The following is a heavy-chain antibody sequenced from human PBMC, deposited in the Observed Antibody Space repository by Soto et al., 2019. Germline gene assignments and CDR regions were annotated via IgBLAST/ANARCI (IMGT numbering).Heavy chain of an antibody. J-gene: IGHJ4*02. D-gene: IGHD3-16*02. V-gene: IGHV1-58*01. CDR3: AADGAVYYDYVWGSYRPRGYFDY. CDR2: IVVGSGNT. CDR1: GFTFTSSA. Sequence: SAKVSCKASGFTFTSSAVQWVRQARVQRLEWIGWIVVGSGNTNYAQKFQERVTITRDMSTSTAYMELSSLRSEDTAVYYCAADGAVYYDYVWGSYRPRGYFDYWGQGTLVNVSS.